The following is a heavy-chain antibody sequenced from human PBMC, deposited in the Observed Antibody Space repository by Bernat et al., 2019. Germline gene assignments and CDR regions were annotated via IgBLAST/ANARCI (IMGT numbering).Heavy chain of an antibody. CDR1: GFTFSSYG. D-gene: IGHD3-10*01. V-gene: IGHV3-33*01. J-gene: IGHJ6*03. Sequence: QVQLVESGGGVVQSGRSLRLSCAASGFTFSSYGMHWVRQAPGKGLEWVAVIWYDGSNKYYADSVKGRFTISRDNSKNTLYLQMNSLRAEDTAVYYCAREGVPSYYYYYYMDVWGKGTTVTVSS. CDR2: IWYDGSNK. CDR3: AREGVPSYYYYYYMDV.